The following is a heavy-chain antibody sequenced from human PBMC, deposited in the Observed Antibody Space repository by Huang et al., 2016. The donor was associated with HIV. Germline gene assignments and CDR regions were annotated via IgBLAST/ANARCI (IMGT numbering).Heavy chain of an antibody. Sequence: QVQLVESGGGVVQPGGSLRLSCAASGFTFSSYGMHWVRQAPGKGLEWVEFIRDDGSNKYDADSVRGRVTISRDNSKNTLYLQMNSLRAEDTAVYYCAKGSMANAFDIWGQGTMVTVSS. CDR1: GFTFSSYG. V-gene: IGHV3-30*02. CDR3: AKGSMANAFDI. CDR2: IRDDGSNK. D-gene: IGHD3-10*01. J-gene: IGHJ3*02.